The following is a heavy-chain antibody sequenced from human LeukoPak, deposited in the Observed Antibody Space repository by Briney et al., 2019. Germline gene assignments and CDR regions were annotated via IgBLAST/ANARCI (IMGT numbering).Heavy chain of an antibody. Sequence: GGSLRLSCAASGFTFSSYWMSWVRQAPGKGLEWVANIKQDGSQKYYVDSVKGRFTITRDNTRNSLFLQMYSLRAEDTAVYFCAREDGYCSGGNCYSYFDSWGQGTLVTVSS. CDR1: GFTFSSYW. V-gene: IGHV3-7*01. J-gene: IGHJ4*02. CDR2: IKQDGSQK. D-gene: IGHD2-15*01. CDR3: AREDGYCSGGNCYSYFDS.